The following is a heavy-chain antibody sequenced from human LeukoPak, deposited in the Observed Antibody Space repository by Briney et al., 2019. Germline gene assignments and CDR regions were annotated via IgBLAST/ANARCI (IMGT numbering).Heavy chain of an antibody. CDR1: GYSFTYW. CDR3: ASARHGDYVWDY. CDR2: IYSGDSHT. D-gene: IGHD3-16*01. V-gene: IGHV5-51*01. J-gene: IGHJ4*02. Sequence: GESLKISCKGSGYSFTYWIGWVRQMPGKGLEWMGIIYSGDSHTKYSPSFQGRVTISVDKSITTAYLQWSSLEASDTAMYYCASARHGDYVWDYWGQGTLVAVSS.